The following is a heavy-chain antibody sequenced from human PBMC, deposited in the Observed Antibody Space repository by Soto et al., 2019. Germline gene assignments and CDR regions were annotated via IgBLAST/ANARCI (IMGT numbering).Heavy chain of an antibody. CDR1: GYTFTSYG. CDR2: ISAYNGNT. CDR3: ARDPSLWFGELHDYYYYGIDV. V-gene: IGHV1-18*01. Sequence: GASVKVSCKASGYTFTSYGISWVRQAPGQGLEWMGWISAYNGNTNYAQKLQGRVTMTTDTSTSTAYMELRSLRSDDTAVYYCARDPSLWFGELHDYYYYGIDVWGQGTTVTISS. D-gene: IGHD3-10*01. J-gene: IGHJ6*02.